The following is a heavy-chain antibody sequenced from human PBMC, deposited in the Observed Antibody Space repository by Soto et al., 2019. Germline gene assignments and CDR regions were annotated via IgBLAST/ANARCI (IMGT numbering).Heavy chain of an antibody. CDR1: GYTFTNYG. V-gene: IGHV1-18*01. Sequence: QVQLVQSGGEVKKPGASVKDSCKPSGYTFTNYGISWVRQAPGQGLEWMGWISAFNGNTKYAQKSQGRVTLTTDTSTSTAYMELRSLRYDDTAVYYCARDAGGGSYLAYWGQGTLVTVSS. CDR3: ARDAGGGSYLAY. CDR2: ISAFNGNT. D-gene: IGHD1-26*01. J-gene: IGHJ4*02.